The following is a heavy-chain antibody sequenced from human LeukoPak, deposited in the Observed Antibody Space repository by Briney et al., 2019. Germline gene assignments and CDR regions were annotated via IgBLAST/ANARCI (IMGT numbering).Heavy chain of an antibody. J-gene: IGHJ4*02. V-gene: IGHV4-34*01. CDR1: GGSFSGYY. Sequence: SETLSLTCAVYGGSFSGYYWSWIRQPPGKGLEWIGEINHSGSTNFNPSLRSRVTISVDTSKNQFSLKLSSVTAADTAVYYCARGRDYWGQGTLVTVSS. CDR3: ARGRDY. CDR2: INHSGST.